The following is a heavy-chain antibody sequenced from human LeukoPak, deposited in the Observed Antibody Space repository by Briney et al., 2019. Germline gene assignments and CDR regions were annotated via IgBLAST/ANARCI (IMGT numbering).Heavy chain of an antibody. CDR1: GGSISSGGYS. CDR2: IYHSGST. CDR3: ARKDLRRPIDY. J-gene: IGHJ4*02. V-gene: IGHV4-30-2*01. Sequence: SETLSLTCAVSGGSISSGGYSWSWIRQPPGKGLEWIGYIYHSGSTNYNPSLKSRVTISVDTSKNQFSLKLSSVTAADTAVYYCARKDLRRPIDYWGQGTLVTVSS. D-gene: IGHD5/OR15-5a*01.